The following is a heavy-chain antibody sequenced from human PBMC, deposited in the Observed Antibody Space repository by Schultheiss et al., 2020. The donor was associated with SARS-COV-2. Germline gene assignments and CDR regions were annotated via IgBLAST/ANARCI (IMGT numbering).Heavy chain of an antibody. CDR3: ARATRVESLFSVRGGSFDF. CDR2: IYFTGIT. Sequence: SETLSLTCSVSCSSITGFFWTWIRQPPGKGLDPIGNIYFTGITKYNPSLKSRVTISIDTSKNQFSLKLGSVTAADTAVYFCARATRVESLFSVRGGSFDFWGRGALVTVSS. D-gene: IGHD5-24*01. J-gene: IGHJ4*02. V-gene: IGHV4-59*01. CDR1: CSSITGFF.